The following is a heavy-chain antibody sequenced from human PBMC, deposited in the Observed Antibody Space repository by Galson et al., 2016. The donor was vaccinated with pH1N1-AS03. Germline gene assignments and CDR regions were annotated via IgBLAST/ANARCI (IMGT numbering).Heavy chain of an antibody. Sequence: SVKVSCKASGYTFSSYGTSWVRQAPGQGLEWLGWISGYNGNIKYAKKVQGRVTMTTDTSTSTAYMELRNLRSDDTAVYFCARDPNWGNDYRVDSWGQGTLVTVSS. J-gene: IGHJ4*02. D-gene: IGHD5-12*01. CDR2: ISGYNGNI. CDR1: GYTFSSYG. V-gene: IGHV1-18*01. CDR3: ARDPNWGNDYRVDS.